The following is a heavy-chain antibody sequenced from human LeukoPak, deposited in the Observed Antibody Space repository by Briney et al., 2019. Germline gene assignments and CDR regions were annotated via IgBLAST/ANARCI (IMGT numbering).Heavy chain of an antibody. J-gene: IGHJ5*02. CDR2: IIPIFGTA. CDR1: GGTFSSYA. V-gene: IGHV1-69*13. D-gene: IGHD6-19*01. Sequence: ASVKVSCKASGGTFSSYAISWVRQAPGQGLEWMGGIIPIFGTANYAQKFQGRVTITADESTSTAYMELNSLRAEDTAVYYCARLRLVDGLGKNWFDPWGQGTLVTVSS. CDR3: ARLRLVDGLGKNWFDP.